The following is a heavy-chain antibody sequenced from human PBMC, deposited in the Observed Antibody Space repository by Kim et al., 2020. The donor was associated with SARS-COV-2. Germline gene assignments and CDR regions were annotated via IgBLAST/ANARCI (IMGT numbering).Heavy chain of an antibody. D-gene: IGHD3-22*01. J-gene: IGHJ6*03. Sequence: ASVKVSCKASGYTFTSYDINWVRQATGQGLEWMGWMNPNSGNTGYAQKFQGRVTMTRNTSISTAYMELSSLRSEDTAVYYCARGYRRTMIVVVITTDDYYYMDVWGKGTTVTVSS. CDR2: MNPNSGNT. V-gene: IGHV1-8*01. CDR1: GYTFTSYD. CDR3: ARGYRRTMIVVVITTDDYYYMDV.